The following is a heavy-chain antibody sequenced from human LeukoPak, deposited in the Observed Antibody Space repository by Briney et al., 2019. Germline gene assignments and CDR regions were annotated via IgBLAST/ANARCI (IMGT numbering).Heavy chain of an antibody. CDR2: ISGSGGST. D-gene: IGHD3-10*01. J-gene: IGHJ6*02. CDR1: GFTFSTYA. V-gene: IGHV3-23*01. Sequence: GGSLRLSCAASGFTFSTYATSWVRLAPGKGLEWVSGISGSGGSTYYADSVKGRFTSSRDNSNNTLYVQMNSLRVEDTAVYYCAKSGGLSGSGRLAMDVWGQGTTVTVSS. CDR3: AKSGGLSGSGRLAMDV.